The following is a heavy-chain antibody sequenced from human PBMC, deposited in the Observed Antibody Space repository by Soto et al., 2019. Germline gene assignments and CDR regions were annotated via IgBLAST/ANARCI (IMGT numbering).Heavy chain of an antibody. V-gene: IGHV3-33*01. CDR2: VWYGGSNK. Sequence: QVQLVESGGGVVQPGRSLSLSCAASGFTFSSYGMHWVRQAPGKGLEWVAFVWYGGSNKYYADSVKGRFTISRDNSKNPLYLPLHSLSAEATDVYSFASDLLREVFSYYGMDVWGQGTTVTFSS. D-gene: IGHD2-15*01. CDR1: GFTFSSYG. J-gene: IGHJ6*02. CDR3: ASDLLREVFSYYGMDV.